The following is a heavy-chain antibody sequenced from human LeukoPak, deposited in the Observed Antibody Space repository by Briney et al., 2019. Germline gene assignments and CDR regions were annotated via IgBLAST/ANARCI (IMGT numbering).Heavy chain of an antibody. CDR2: IYYSGST. CDR1: GGSISSYY. J-gene: IGHJ4*02. V-gene: IGHV4-59*01. D-gene: IGHD3-22*01. CDR3: ARVTGYVIEDYFDY. Sequence: SETLSLTCTVSGGSISSYYWSWIRQPPGKGLEWIGYIYYSGSTNYNPSLKSRVTISVDTSKNQFSLKLRSVTAADTAVYYCARVTGYVIEDYFDYWGQGALVTVSS.